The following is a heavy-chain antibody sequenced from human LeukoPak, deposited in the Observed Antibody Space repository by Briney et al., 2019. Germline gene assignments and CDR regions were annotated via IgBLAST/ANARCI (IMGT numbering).Heavy chain of an antibody. CDR3: TREKRYFDWFQADY. CDR2: IRNKAYGGTA. J-gene: IGHJ4*02. Sequence: GRSLRLSCTASGFTFSDYAMSWFRQAPGKGLERVGFIRNKAYGGTAEYAASVKGRFTISRDDSKTIAYLQMNSLKTEDTAVYYCTREKRYFDWFQADYWGQGTLVTVSS. V-gene: IGHV3-49*03. CDR1: GFTFSDYA. D-gene: IGHD3-9*01.